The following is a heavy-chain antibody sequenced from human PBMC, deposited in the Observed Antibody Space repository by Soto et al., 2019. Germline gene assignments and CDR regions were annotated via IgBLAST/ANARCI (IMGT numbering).Heavy chain of an antibody. J-gene: IGHJ4*02. Sequence: LSLTCIVSGESISSSSYYWGWIRQPPGKGLEWIGSIYYSGRTYYNPSFKSRVTISIDTSKNQFSLKLSSVTATDTAVYYCARQRATVVTQAYFDHWGQGALVTVSS. D-gene: IGHD2-21*02. CDR1: GESISSSSYY. V-gene: IGHV4-39*01. CDR3: ARQRATVVTQAYFDH. CDR2: IYYSGRT.